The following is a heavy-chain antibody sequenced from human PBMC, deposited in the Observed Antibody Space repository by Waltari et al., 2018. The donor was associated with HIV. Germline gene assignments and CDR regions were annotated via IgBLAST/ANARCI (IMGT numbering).Heavy chain of an antibody. CDR3: ARGVPAARIAADFCFDY. CDR1: GFTVSSNY. J-gene: IGHJ4*02. D-gene: IGHD6-13*01. Sequence: EVQLVESGGGLIQPGGSLRLSCAASGFTVSSNYMSWVRQAPGKGLEWVSVIYSGGSTYYADSVKGRFTISRDNSKNTLYLQMNSLRAEDTAVYYCARGVPAARIAADFCFDYWGQGTLVTVSS. V-gene: IGHV3-53*01. CDR2: IYSGGST.